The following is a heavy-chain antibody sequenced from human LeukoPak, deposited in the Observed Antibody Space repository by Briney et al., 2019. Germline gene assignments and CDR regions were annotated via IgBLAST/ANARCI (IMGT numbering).Heavy chain of an antibody. CDR2: ISYDGYNK. CDR3: ARDQAPTRPYYYMDV. Sequence: AGSLRLSCAASGFTSSSYAMHWVRHAPGTGLEWVAVISYDGYNKYYADSVKGRFTISRDNSKNTLYLQMNSLRTEDTAVYYCARDQAPTRPYYYMDVWGKRTTVTVSS. CDR1: GFTSSSYA. D-gene: IGHD1-26*01. V-gene: IGHV3-30*04. J-gene: IGHJ6*03.